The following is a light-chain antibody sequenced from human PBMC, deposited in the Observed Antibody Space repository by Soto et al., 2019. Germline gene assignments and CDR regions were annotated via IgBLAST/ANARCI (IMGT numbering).Light chain of an antibody. CDR3: SSYAGSNNFVV. V-gene: IGLV2-8*01. J-gene: IGLJ2*01. CDR2: EVS. CDR1: SSNVGGYNY. Sequence: QSALTQPPSASGSPGQSVTISCNATSSNVGGYNYVSWYQQHPGKAPKLMIYEVSKRPSGVPDRFSGSKSGNTASLTVSGLQAEDEADYYCSSYAGSNNFVVFGGGTKLTVL.